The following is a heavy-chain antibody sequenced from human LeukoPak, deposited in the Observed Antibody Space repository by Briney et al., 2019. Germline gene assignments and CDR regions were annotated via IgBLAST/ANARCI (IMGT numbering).Heavy chain of an antibody. CDR1: GFTFDDYA. CDR2: ISWNSGSI. J-gene: IGHJ5*02. V-gene: IGHV3-9*01. CDR3: AKGGSYYEGRRWFDP. Sequence: GGSLRLSCAASGFTFDDYAMHWVRQAPGKGLEWVSGISWNSGSIGYADSVKGRFTISRDNAKKSLYLQMNSLRAEDTALYYCAKGGSYYEGRRWFDPWGQGTLVTVSS. D-gene: IGHD1-26*01.